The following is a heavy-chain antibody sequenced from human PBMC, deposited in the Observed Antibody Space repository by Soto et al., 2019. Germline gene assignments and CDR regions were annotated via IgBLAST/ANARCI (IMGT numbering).Heavy chain of an antibody. CDR3: ARRAHLCLRGATFSYYYYVMVV. Sequence: PGESLKISCKGSGYSFTSYWISWVRQMPGKGLELMGRIDPIDSYTNYSPSFQGHATISADKSISTAYLQWSSLKASDTAMYYCARRAHLCLRGATFSYYYYVMVVWGQGTTVTVSS. D-gene: IGHD3-16*01. V-gene: IGHV5-10-1*01. CDR2: IDPIDSYT. J-gene: IGHJ6*02. CDR1: GYSFTSYW.